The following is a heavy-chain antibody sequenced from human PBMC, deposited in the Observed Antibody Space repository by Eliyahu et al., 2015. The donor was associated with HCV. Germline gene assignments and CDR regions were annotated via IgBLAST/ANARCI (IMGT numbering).Heavy chain of an antibody. CDR3: ASNPGGAFDV. CDR1: GASVSTSSYY. Sequence: QPQLHESGPGLVKPSETLSLTCAVSGASVSTSSYYWGWIRQPPGKGLEWLGTIYYTGGAHYNPSLKSRVTISGDTSNNQFSLRLTSVTAADTAVYYCASNPGGAFDVWGQGTMVTVSS. D-gene: IGHD1-14*01. V-gene: IGHV4-39*07. CDR2: IYYTGGA. J-gene: IGHJ3*01.